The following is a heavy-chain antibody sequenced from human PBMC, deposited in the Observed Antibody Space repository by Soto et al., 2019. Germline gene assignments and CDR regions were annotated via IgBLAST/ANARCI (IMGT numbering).Heavy chain of an antibody. D-gene: IGHD6-6*01. J-gene: IGHJ6*03. V-gene: IGHV3-64*01. CDR1: GFTLSGYA. CDR3: ARRARPDFYYMAV. Sequence: EVQLAESGGGLAQPGGSLRLSCAATGFTLSGYAMDWVRQAPGKGLEDVSGISSNGVGTYYANSVQGRFTISRDNSKNTVYLQMGSLRPEDMAVYYCARRARPDFYYMAVWGKGTTVTVSS. CDR2: ISSNGVGT.